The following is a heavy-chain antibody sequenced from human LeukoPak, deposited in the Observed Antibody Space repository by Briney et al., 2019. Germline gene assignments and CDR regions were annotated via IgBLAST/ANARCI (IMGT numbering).Heavy chain of an antibody. CDR2: MYSSEDT. D-gene: IGHD4-23*01. J-gene: IGHJ4*02. V-gene: IGHV4-4*07. Sequence: SETLSLTCTVSGGPINNYYWSWIRQPAGKGLEWLGRMYSSEDTIYNPSLKSRVTMSVDTSKNQFSLRLSSVTAADTAVYYCARYPRGNIGYFDSWGQGTLVTVSS. CDR1: GGPINNYY. CDR3: ARYPRGNIGYFDS.